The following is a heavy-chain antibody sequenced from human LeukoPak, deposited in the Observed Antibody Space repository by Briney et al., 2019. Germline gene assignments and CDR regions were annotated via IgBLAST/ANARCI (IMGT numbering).Heavy chain of an antibody. Sequence: GGSLRLSCAASGFIFSTYWMSWVRQAPGKGLEWVSNIKQDGSEKYYVYSVKGRSTISRDNANNSVYLQMNSLRDEDTAVYYCAKIDLLRGLERGAFDIWGQGTMVTVSS. V-gene: IGHV3-7*01. CDR3: AKIDLLRGLERGAFDI. CDR1: GFIFSTYW. D-gene: IGHD1-1*01. CDR2: IKQDGSEK. J-gene: IGHJ3*02.